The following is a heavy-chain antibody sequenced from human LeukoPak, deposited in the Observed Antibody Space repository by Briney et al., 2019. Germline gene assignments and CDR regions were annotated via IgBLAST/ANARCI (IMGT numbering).Heavy chain of an antibody. V-gene: IGHV4-39*01. CDR3: ARQGCSRGSCYSPRALNWFDP. D-gene: IGHD2-15*01. Sequence: SETLSLTCTVSGGSISSSSYYWGWIRQPPGKGLEWIGSIYYSGSTYYNPSLKSRVTISVATSKSQFSLKLSSVTATDTAVYYCARQGCSRGSCYSPRALNWFDPWGQGTLVTVSS. CDR2: IYYSGST. CDR1: GGSISSSSYY. J-gene: IGHJ5*02.